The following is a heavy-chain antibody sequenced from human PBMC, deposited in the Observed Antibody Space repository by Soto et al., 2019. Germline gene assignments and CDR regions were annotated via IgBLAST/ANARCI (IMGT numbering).Heavy chain of an antibody. CDR2: IFYFGST. CDR3: ARHSPDFDWLSQFDY. D-gene: IGHD3-9*01. Sequence: SETLSLTCTVSGGSISRYYWSWIRQPPGKGLEWIGYIFYFGSTNYNPSLKSRVTLSIDTSKNQLSLKLSSVTAADTAVYYCARHSPDFDWLSQFDYWGQGTLVTVSS. CDR1: GGSISRYY. V-gene: IGHV4-59*08. J-gene: IGHJ4*02.